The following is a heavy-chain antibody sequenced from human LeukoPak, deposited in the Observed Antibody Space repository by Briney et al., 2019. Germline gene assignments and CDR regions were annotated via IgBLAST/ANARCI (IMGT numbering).Heavy chain of an antibody. CDR2: ISGSSSYT. Sequence: GGPLRLSCAVSGFTFSDYYMNWIRQAPGKGLEWVSYISGSSSYTNYGDSVKGRFTISRDNAKNSLYLQMNSLRAEDTAVYYCATRAATGAGGKYYFDYWGQGTLVTVSS. CDR3: ATRAATGAGGKYYFDY. J-gene: IGHJ4*02. V-gene: IGHV3-11*03. D-gene: IGHD6-13*01. CDR1: GFTFSDYY.